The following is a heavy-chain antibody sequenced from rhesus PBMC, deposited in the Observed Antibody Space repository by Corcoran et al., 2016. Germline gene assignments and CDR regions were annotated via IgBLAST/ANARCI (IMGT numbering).Heavy chain of an antibody. D-gene: IGHD2-21*01. CDR1: GGSISSSY. Sequence: QLQLQESGPGLVKPSETLSVTCAVSGGSISSSYWSWIRQAPGKGLEWIGYIYGSGSSTNYKPSLKRRVTLSVDPSKNQLSLKLSSVTAADTAVYYCASGSWEYCTGSGCYVPYYFDYWGQGVLVTVSS. V-gene: IGHV4-169*02. J-gene: IGHJ4*01. CDR2: IYGSGSST. CDR3: ASGSWEYCTGSGCYVPYYFDY.